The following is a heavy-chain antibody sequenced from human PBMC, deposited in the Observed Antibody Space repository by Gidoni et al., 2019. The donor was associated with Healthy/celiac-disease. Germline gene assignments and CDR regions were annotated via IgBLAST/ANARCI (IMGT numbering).Heavy chain of an antibody. Sequence: QVQLQESGPGLVKPSPTLSITCTVSGGSISSGGYYWSWIRQHPGKGLEWIGYIYYSGSTYYTPSLKSRVTISVDTSKNQFSLKLSSVTAADTAVYYCARESVDTAMVDYWGQGTLVTVSS. CDR1: GGSISSGGYY. J-gene: IGHJ4*02. CDR2: IYYSGST. D-gene: IGHD5-18*01. V-gene: IGHV4-31*03. CDR3: ARESVDTAMVDY.